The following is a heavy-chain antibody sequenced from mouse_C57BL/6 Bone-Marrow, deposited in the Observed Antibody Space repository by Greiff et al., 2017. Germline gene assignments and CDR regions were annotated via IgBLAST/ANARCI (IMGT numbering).Heavy chain of an antibody. Sequence: EVQGVESGGGLVQPGGSLKLSCAASGFTFSDYGMAWVRQAPRKGPEWVAFISNLAYSISYADTVTGRFTISRESAKNTLDLEMSMLRSEDTAMYYCARYYYGSRGFDYWGQGTTLTVSS. CDR1: GFTFSDYG. CDR2: ISNLAYSI. V-gene: IGHV5-15*01. CDR3: ARYYYGSRGFDY. D-gene: IGHD1-1*01. J-gene: IGHJ2*01.